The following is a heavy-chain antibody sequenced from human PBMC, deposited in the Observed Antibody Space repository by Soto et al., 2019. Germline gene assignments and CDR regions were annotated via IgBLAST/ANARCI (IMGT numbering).Heavy chain of an antibody. CDR2: IYYSGST. D-gene: IGHD5-18*01. CDR3: ACIFSGGYGYGFYYYGMDV. Sequence: PSETLSLTCTVPGSSISSSSYYWGWIRQPPGKGLEWIGSIYYSGSTYYDPSLKSRVTISVDTSKNQFSLKLSSVTAADTAVYYCACIFSGGYGYGFYYYGMDVWGQGTTVT. V-gene: IGHV4-39*01. J-gene: IGHJ6*02. CDR1: GSSISSSSYY.